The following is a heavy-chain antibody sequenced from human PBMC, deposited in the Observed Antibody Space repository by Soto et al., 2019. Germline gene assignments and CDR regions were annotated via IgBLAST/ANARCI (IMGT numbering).Heavy chain of an antibody. J-gene: IGHJ5*02. Sequence: PSETLSLTCAVYGGSFSGYYWSWIRQPPGKGLEWIGEINHSGSTNYNPSLKSRVTISVDTSKNQFSLKLSSVTAADTAVYYCARGGDYSNYSCDPSGQGTLVTVSS. CDR2: INHSGST. V-gene: IGHV4-34*01. CDR3: ARGGDYSNYSCDP. CDR1: GGSFSGYY. D-gene: IGHD4-4*01.